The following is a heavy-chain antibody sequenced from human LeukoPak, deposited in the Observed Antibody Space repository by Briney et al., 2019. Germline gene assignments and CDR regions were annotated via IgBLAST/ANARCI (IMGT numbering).Heavy chain of an antibody. J-gene: IGHJ6*02. V-gene: IGHV3-7*01. CDR3: ARDYDILTGYYPSYGMDV. CDR2: IKQDGSEK. Sequence: PGESLRLSCAASGFTFSDYYMSWIRQAPGKGLEWVANIKQDGSEKYYVDSVKGRFTISRDNAKNSLYLQMNSLRAEDTAVYYCARDYDILTGYYPSYGMDVWGQGTTVTVSS. D-gene: IGHD3-9*01. CDR1: GFTFSDYY.